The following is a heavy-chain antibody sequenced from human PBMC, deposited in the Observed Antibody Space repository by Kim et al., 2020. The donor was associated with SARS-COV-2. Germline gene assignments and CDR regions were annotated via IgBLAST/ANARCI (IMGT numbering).Heavy chain of an antibody. V-gene: IGHV3-23*01. J-gene: IGHJ4*02. CDR3: AKVTTVTAPFYDY. Sequence: GGSLRLSCAASGFTFSSYALSWVRQAPGKGLEWVSRISASGGDTYYADSVQGRFTISRDNSKNALNLEMNSLRAEDTALYYCAKVTTVTAPFYDYWGQGT. CDR2: ISASGGDT. CDR1: GFTFSSYA. D-gene: IGHD4-4*01.